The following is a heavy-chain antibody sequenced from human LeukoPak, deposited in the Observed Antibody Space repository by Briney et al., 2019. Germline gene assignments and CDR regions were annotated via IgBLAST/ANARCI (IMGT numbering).Heavy chain of an antibody. Sequence: GGSLRLPCAASGFTFSSYGMHWVRQAPGKGLEWVAVISYDGSNKYYADSVKGRFTISRDNSKNTLYLQMNSLRAEDTAVYYCAKEHRYSSSWYDPEYFQHWGQGTLVTVSS. CDR3: AKEHRYSSSWYDPEYFQH. D-gene: IGHD6-13*01. CDR1: GFTFSSYG. J-gene: IGHJ1*01. CDR2: ISYDGSNK. V-gene: IGHV3-30*18.